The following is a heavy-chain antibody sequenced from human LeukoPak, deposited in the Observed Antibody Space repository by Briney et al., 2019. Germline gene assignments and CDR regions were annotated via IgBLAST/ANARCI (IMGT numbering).Heavy chain of an antibody. V-gene: IGHV4-59*01. J-gene: IGHJ4*02. CDR2: IYYSGST. CDR3: ARGNTIVGALGY. Sequence: SETLSLTCTVSGGSISSYYWSWIRQPPGKGLEWIGYIYYSGSTNYNPSLISRVTISVDTSKNQFSLKLSSVTAADTAVYYCARGNTIVGALGYWGQGTLATVSS. CDR1: GGSISSYY. D-gene: IGHD1-26*01.